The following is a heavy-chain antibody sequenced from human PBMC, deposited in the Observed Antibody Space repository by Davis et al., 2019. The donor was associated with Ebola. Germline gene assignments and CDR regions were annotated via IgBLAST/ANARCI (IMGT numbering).Heavy chain of an antibody. CDR1: GFTFSRYW. CDR2: IKEDGSEK. Sequence: PGGSLRLSCSASGFTFSRYWMNWVRQAPGKGLEWVANIKEDGSEKNYADSLKGRFTISRGNAKNSLYLQMNTLRVDDTAVYYCARDLFTAYDFWSDYSSAGLDPWGQGTLVTVSS. CDR3: ARDLFTAYDFWSDYSSAGLDP. V-gene: IGHV3-7*01. D-gene: IGHD3-3*01. J-gene: IGHJ5*02.